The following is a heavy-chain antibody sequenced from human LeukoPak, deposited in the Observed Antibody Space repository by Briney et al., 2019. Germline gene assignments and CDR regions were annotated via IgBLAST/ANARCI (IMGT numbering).Heavy chain of an antibody. J-gene: IGHJ4*02. CDR1: GFTFSSYG. CDR2: IRYDGSNK. Sequence: GGSLRLSCAASGFTFSSYGMHWVRQAPGKGLEWVAFIRYDGSNKYYADSVKGRFTISRDNSKNTLYLQMNSLRAEDTAVYYCAKADIVVVPAAMGFDYWGQGTLVTVSS. D-gene: IGHD2-2*01. CDR3: AKADIVVVPAAMGFDY. V-gene: IGHV3-30*02.